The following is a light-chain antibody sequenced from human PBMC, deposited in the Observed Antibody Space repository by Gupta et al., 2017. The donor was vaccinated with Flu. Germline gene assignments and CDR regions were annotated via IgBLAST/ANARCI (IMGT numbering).Light chain of an antibody. CDR3: QQSYSMPFT. J-gene: IGKJ2*01. CDR1: QGISNY. CDR2: SAS. V-gene: IGKV1-39*01. Sequence: DIQITQFPSSLSASIGDRVTITCRASQGISNYLHWYHQKPGKAPRLLIYSASNLQSGVPSRFSGSGSGTDFTLTISSLQPEDFATYFCQQSYSMPFTFGQGTKLEIK.